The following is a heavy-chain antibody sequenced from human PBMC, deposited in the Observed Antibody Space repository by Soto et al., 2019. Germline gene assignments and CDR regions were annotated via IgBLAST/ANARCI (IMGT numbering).Heavy chain of an antibody. CDR1: GYTFTSYY. J-gene: IGHJ4*02. V-gene: IGHV1-46*03. Sequence: GASVKVSCKASGYTFTSYYMHWVRQAPGQGLEWMGIINPSGGSTSYAQKFQGRVTMTRDTSTSTVYMELSSLRSEDTAVYYCARQLLVEMATMDFDYWGQGTLVTVSS. CDR2: INPSGGST. D-gene: IGHD5-12*01. CDR3: ARQLLVEMATMDFDY.